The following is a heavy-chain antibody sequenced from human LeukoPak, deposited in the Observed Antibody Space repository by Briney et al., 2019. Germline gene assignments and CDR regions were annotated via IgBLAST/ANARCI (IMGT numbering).Heavy chain of an antibody. CDR2: IYHSGGT. CDR1: GGSISSYY. CDR3: ARGKFYCSGGSCYRNAFDI. D-gene: IGHD2-15*01. J-gene: IGHJ3*02. Sequence: SGTLSLTCTVSGGSISSYYWSWIRQPPGKGLEWIGCIYHSGGTNYNPSLKSRVTISVDTSKNQFSLKLSSVTAADTAVYYCARGKFYCSGGSCYRNAFDIWGQGTMVTVSS. V-gene: IGHV4-59*01.